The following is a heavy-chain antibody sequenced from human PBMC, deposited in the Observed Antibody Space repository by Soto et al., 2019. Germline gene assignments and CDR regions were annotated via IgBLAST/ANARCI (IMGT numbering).Heavy chain of an antibody. V-gene: IGHV1-46*01. CDR1: GYTFTSYY. D-gene: IGHD3-3*01. CDR3: ARDSGWLLFRPIXXXXDY. J-gene: IGHJ4*02. CDR2: INPSGGST. Sequence: ASVKVSCKASGYTFTSYYMHWVRQAPGQGLEWMGIINPSGGSTSYAQKFQGRVTMTRDTSTSTVYMELSSLRSEDTAVYYCARDSGWLLFRPIXXXXDYWGQGTLVTVSS.